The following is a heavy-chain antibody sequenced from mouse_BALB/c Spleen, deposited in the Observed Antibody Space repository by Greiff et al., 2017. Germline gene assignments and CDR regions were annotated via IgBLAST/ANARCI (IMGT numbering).Heavy chain of an antibody. V-gene: IGHV2-6-5*01. CDR3: AKHLFQTHWYFDV. D-gene: IGHD2-3*01. CDR2: IWGGGST. J-gene: IGHJ1*01. Sequence: VKVVESGPGLVAPSQSLSITCTVSGFSLTDYGVSWIRQPPGKGLEWLGVIWGGGSTYYNSALKSRLSISKDNSKSQVFLKMNSLQTDDTAMYYCAKHLFQTHWYFDVWGAGTTVTVSS. CDR1: GFSLTDYG.